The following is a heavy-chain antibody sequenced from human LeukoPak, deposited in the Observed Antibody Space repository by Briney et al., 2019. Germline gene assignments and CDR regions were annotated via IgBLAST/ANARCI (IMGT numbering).Heavy chain of an antibody. V-gene: IGHV3-30*02. CDR2: IRYDGSNK. Sequence: GGSLRLSCAASGFTFSSYGMHWVRQAPGKGLEWVAFIRYDGSNKYYADSVKGRFTISRDNSKNTLYLQMNSLRGEDTAVYYCAKDRSLYGSGGYYKSYFDYWGQGTLVTVSS. J-gene: IGHJ4*02. D-gene: IGHD3-10*01. CDR1: GFTFSSYG. CDR3: AKDRSLYGSGGYYKSYFDY.